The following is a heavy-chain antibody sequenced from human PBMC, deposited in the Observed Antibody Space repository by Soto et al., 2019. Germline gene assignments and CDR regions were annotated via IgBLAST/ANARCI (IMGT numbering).Heavy chain of an antibody. J-gene: IGHJ4*02. CDR3: AKDYPDCSGGSCFAEDDRIDDTIFDY. CDR1: GFTFSSYG. D-gene: IGHD2-15*01. CDR2: ISYDGSNK. Sequence: QVQLVESGGGVVQPGRSLRLSCAASGFTFSSYGMHWVRQAPGKGLEWVAVISYDGSNKYYADSVKGRFTISRDNSKNTLYLQMNSLRAEDTAVYYGAKDYPDCSGGSCFAEDDRIDDTIFDYWGQGTLVTVSS. V-gene: IGHV3-30*18.